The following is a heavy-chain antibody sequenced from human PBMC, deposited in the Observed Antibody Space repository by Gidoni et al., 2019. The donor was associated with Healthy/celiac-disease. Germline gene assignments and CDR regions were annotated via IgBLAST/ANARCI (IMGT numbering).Heavy chain of an antibody. D-gene: IGHD3-3*01. CDR3: ARSLRFLEWLDY. CDR2: ISYDGSNK. V-gene: IGHV3-30-3*01. Sequence: QVQLVESGGGVVPPGRSLRLSCAASGFTFRSYAMHWVRQAPGKGLEWVAVISYDGSNKYYADSVKGRFTISRDNSKNTLYLQMNSLRAEDTAVYYCARSLRFLEWLDYWGQGTLVTVSS. CDR1: GFTFRSYA. J-gene: IGHJ4*02.